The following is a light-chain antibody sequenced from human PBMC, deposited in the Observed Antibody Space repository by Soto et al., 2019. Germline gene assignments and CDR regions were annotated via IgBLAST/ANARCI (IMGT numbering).Light chain of an antibody. J-gene: IGKJ1*01. Sequence: EIALTQSPGTLSLSPGERATLSCRASQSVSSNFLAWYQQKPGQAPRLLIYGASNRATGFPDMFRGSGSGTDFPLTITRLEPEDFAVYFCQQYGSSPRTFGQGTKVEIK. CDR1: QSVSSNF. CDR2: GAS. CDR3: QQYGSSPRT. V-gene: IGKV3-20*01.